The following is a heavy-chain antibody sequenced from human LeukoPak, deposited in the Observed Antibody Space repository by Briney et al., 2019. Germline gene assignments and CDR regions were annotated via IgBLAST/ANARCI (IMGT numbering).Heavy chain of an antibody. CDR1: GFTFSSYW. Sequence: GGSLRLSCAASGFTFSSYWMHWVRHAPGKGLVWVTRINSDGSSTSYADSVKGRFSIARDNAKNTLYLQMNSLRAEDTAVYYCANGFYFDYWGQGTLVTVSS. CDR3: ANGFYFDY. J-gene: IGHJ4*02. CDR2: INSDGSST. V-gene: IGHV3-74*01.